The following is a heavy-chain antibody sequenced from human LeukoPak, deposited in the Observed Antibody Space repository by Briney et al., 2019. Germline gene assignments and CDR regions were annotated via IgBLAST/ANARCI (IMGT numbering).Heavy chain of an antibody. CDR1: GFTFSTYW. Sequence: GGSLRLSCAASGFTFSTYWMHWVRQAPGKGLVWVSRINSDGSSTSYADPVKGRFTISRDNAENTLYLQMNSLRAEDTAVYYCPRYNWNSAPFDYWGQGTLVTVSS. CDR2: INSDGSST. V-gene: IGHV3-74*01. J-gene: IGHJ4*02. CDR3: PRYNWNSAPFDY. D-gene: IGHD1-7*01.